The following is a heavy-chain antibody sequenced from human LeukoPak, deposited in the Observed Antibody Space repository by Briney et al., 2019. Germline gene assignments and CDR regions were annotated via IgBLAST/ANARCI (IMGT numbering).Heavy chain of an antibody. CDR1: GFTFSSYA. CDR2: ISGSGGST. J-gene: IGHJ5*02. Sequence: PGGSLRLSCAASGFTFSSYAMSWVRQAPGKGLEWVSAISGSGGSTYYADSVKGRFTISRDNSKNTLYLQMNSLRAEDTAVYYCAKGPPDYDFWSGYYNGPGGWFDPWGQGTLVTVSS. V-gene: IGHV3-23*01. D-gene: IGHD3-3*01. CDR3: AKGPPDYDFWSGYYNGPGGWFDP.